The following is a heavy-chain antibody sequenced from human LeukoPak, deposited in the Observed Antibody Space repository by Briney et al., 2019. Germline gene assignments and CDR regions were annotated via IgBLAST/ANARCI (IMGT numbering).Heavy chain of an antibody. CDR2: INPNSGDT. V-gene: IGHV1-2*02. CDR3: ARDSGLGYSGYDLAW. J-gene: IGHJ4*02. CDR1: GYTFTGYY. D-gene: IGHD5-12*01. Sequence: ASVKVSCKASGYTFTGYYMHWVRLAPGQGLEWMGWINPNSGDTNYAQKFQGRVTMTRDTSIRTAYMELSRLRSDDTAVYYCARDSGLGYSGYDLAWWGQGTLVTVSS.